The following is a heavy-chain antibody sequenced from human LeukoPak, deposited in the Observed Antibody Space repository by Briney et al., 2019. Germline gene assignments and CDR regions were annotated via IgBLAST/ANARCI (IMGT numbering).Heavy chain of an antibody. CDR3: AKDSVSLGYYYDSSGYLYYFDY. Sequence: GGSLRLSCIVSGFTFSSYGMHWVRQAPGKGLEWVAVISYDGSNKYYADSVKGRFTISRDNSKNTLYLQMNSLRAEDTAVYYCAKDSVSLGYYYDSSGYLYYFDYWGQGTLVTVSS. D-gene: IGHD3-22*01. CDR1: GFTFSSYG. V-gene: IGHV3-30*18. CDR2: ISYDGSNK. J-gene: IGHJ4*02.